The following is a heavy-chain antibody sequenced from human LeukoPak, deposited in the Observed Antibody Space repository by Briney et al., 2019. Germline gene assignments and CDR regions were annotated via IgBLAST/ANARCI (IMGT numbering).Heavy chain of an antibody. D-gene: IGHD3-10*01. CDR2: MNPNSGNT. J-gene: IGHJ6*03. CDR1: GYTFTSYD. Sequence: GASVKVSCKASGYTFTSYDINWVRQATGQGLEWMGWMNPNSGNTGYAQKFQGRVTMTRNTSISTAYMELSSLRSEDTAVYYCARSRYFYGAGRDYKSSEDYYMDVWGKGTTVTVSS. V-gene: IGHV1-8*01. CDR3: ARSRYFYGAGRDYKSSEDYYMDV.